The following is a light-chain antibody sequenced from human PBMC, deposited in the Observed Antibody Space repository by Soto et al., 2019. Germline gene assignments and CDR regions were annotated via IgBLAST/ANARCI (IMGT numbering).Light chain of an antibody. CDR1: QTVSNY. J-gene: IGKJ3*01. CDR2: AAS. V-gene: IGKV1-39*01. CDR3: QQCYSSLYT. Sequence: DIQMTQSPSSLSASVGDRVTITCRASQTVSNYLNWYQHKPGKAPKLLIYAASNLQSGVPSRFSGSGSGTDFTLTIRSLQPEDFATYYCQQCYSSLYTFGPGKTVHIK.